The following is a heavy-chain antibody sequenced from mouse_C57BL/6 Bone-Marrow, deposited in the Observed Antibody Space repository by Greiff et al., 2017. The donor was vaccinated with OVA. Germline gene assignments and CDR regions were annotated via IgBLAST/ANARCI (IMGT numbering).Heavy chain of an antibody. CDR3: ARDHI. V-gene: IGHV3-6*01. CDR1: GYSITSGYY. Sequence: VQLKQSGPGLVKPSQSLSLTCSVTGYSITSGYYWNWIRQFPGNKLEWMGYISYDGSNNYNPSLKNRISITRDTSKNQFFLKLNSVTTEDTATYYCARDHIWGTGTTVTVSS. J-gene: IGHJ1*03. CDR2: ISYDGSN.